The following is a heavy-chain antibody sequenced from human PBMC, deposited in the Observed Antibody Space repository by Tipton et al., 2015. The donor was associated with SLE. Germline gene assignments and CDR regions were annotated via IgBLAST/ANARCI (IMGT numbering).Heavy chain of an antibody. D-gene: IGHD6-6*01. Sequence: TLSLTCTVSGGSISSGGYYWSWIRQHPGKGLEWIGYIYYSGSTYYNPSLKSRVTISVDTSKNQFSLKLSSVTAADTAVYYCARQGGHRNGIAARPRYYYYGMDVWGQGTTVTVSS. CDR3: ARQGGHRNGIAARPRYYYYGMDV. V-gene: IGHV4-31*03. CDR2: IYYSGST. J-gene: IGHJ6*02. CDR1: GGSISSGGYY.